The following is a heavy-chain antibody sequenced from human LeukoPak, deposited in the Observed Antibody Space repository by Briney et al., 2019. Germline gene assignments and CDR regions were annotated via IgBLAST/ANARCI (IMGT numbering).Heavy chain of an antibody. D-gene: IGHD3-22*01. V-gene: IGHV4-59*01. Sequence: SETLSLTCAVYGGSFSGYYWSWIRQPPGKGLEWIGYIYYSGSTNYNPSLKSRVTISVDTSKNQFSLKLSSVTAADTAVYYCAREVSFYYDSSGYLDYWGQGTLVTVSS. CDR2: IYYSGST. J-gene: IGHJ4*02. CDR1: GGSFSGYY. CDR3: AREVSFYYDSSGYLDY.